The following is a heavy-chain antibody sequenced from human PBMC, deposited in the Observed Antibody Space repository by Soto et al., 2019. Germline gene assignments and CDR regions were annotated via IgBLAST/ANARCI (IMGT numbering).Heavy chain of an antibody. CDR3: ARERITMIVVVQVYGMDV. J-gene: IGHJ6*02. V-gene: IGHV4-34*01. CDR1: CGSVSGYY. D-gene: IGHD3-22*01. CDR2: INHSGST. Sequence: ETLSLTCAFYCGSVSGYYWSWIRQPPGKGLEWIGEINHSGSTNYNPSLKSRVTISVDTSKNQFSLKLSSVTAADTAVYYCARERITMIVVVQVYGMDVWGQGTTVTVSS.